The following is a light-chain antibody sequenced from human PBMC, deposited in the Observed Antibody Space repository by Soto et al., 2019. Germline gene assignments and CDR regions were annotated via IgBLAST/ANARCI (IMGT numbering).Light chain of an antibody. J-gene: IGKJ4*01. Sequence: DIQMTQSPSTLSGSVGDRVTITCRASQTISSWLAWYQQKPGKAPKLLIYKASTLKSGVPSRFSGSGSGTEFTLTISSLQPDDFAVYYCQHYNEWPLTFGGGTKVDI. CDR3: QHYNEWPLT. V-gene: IGKV1-5*03. CDR2: KAS. CDR1: QTISSW.